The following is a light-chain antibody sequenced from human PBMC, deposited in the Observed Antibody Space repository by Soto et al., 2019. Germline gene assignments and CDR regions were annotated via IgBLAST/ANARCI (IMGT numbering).Light chain of an antibody. CDR3: CSYAGSSTLV. V-gene: IGLV2-23*02. CDR1: SSDVGSYNL. Sequence: QSALTQPASVSGSAGQAITISSTGTSSDVGSYNLVSWYQQHPGKAPKLMIYEVSKRPSGVSNRFSGSKSGNTASLTISGLQAEDEADYYCCSYAGSSTLVFGTGTKVTVL. J-gene: IGLJ1*01. CDR2: EVS.